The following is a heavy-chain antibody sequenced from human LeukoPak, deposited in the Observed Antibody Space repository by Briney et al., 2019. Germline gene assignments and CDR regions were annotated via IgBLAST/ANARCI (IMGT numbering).Heavy chain of an antibody. CDR1: GGSFSDHY. V-gene: IGHV4-34*01. CDR2: INHSGSI. J-gene: IGHJ4*02. Sequence: PSETLSLTCAVSGGSFSDHYWSWIRQPPGKGLEWIGEINHSGSIKYNPSLKSRVTISVNTSKNQFSLRLNSVTAADTAVYYCARSIDGYKSPEYWGQGTLVTVSS. CDR3: ARSIDGYKSPEY. D-gene: IGHD5-24*01.